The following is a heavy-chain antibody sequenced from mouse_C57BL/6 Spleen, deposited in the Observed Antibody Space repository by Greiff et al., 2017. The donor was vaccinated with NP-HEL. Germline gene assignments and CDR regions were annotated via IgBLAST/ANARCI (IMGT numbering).Heavy chain of an antibody. CDR3: AREGNPYYFDY. V-gene: IGHV5-4*01. CDR1: GFTFSSYA. J-gene: IGHJ2*01. CDR2: ISDGGSYT. Sequence: EVHLVESGGGLVKPGGSLKLSCAASGFTFSSYAMSWVRQTPEKRLEWVATISDGGSYTYYPDNVKGRFTISRDNAKNNLYLQMSHLKSEDTAMYYCAREGNPYYFDYWGQGTTLTVSS.